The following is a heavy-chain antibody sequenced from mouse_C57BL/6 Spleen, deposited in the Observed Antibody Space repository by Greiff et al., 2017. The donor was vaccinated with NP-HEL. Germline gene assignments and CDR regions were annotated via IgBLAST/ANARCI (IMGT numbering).Heavy chain of an antibody. Sequence: QVQLQQSGAELVRPGASVTLSCKASGYTFTDYEMHWVKQTPVHGLEWIGAIDPETGGTAYNQKFKGKAILTADQSSSTAYMELRSLTSEDSAVYYCTSSPFDYWGQGTTLTVSS. CDR1: GYTFTDYE. J-gene: IGHJ2*01. V-gene: IGHV1-15*01. CDR3: TSSPFDY. CDR2: IDPETGGT.